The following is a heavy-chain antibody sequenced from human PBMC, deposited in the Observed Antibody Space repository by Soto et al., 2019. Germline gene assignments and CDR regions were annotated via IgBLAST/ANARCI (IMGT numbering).Heavy chain of an antibody. CDR3: ARARIDSSGWYYFDY. V-gene: IGHV1-2*04. Sequence: GASVKVSCKASGYTFTGYYMHWVRQAPGQGLEWMGWINPNSGGTNYAQKFQGWVTMTRDTSISTAYMELSRLRSDDTAVYYCARARIDSSGWYYFDYWGQGMLVTVSS. CDR1: GYTFTGYY. CDR2: INPNSGGT. D-gene: IGHD6-19*01. J-gene: IGHJ4*02.